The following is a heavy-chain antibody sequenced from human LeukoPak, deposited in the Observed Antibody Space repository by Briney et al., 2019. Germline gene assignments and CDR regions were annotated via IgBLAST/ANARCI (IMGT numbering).Heavy chain of an antibody. Sequence: PSETLSLTCTISGDYIGRINYYWGWIRQPPGKGLEWIVSMSYSGHTYYNPSLKSRVTTSIDTSKTQFSLKLSSVTAADTAVYYCARDKWEPRYAFDIWGQGTMVTVSS. CDR3: ARDKWEPRYAFDI. CDR2: MSYSGHT. CDR1: GDYIGRINYY. D-gene: IGHD1-26*01. V-gene: IGHV4-39*07. J-gene: IGHJ3*02.